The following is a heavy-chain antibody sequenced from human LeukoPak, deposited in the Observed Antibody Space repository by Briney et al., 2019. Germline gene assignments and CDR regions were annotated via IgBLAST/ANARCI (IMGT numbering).Heavy chain of an antibody. J-gene: IGHJ6*02. CDR1: GLIFGDYW. V-gene: IGHV3-30*18. CDR3: AKGDADPHYYYYGMDV. CDR2: ISYDGSNK. Sequence: GGSLRLSCAASGLIFGDYWMNWVRQAPGKGLEWVAVISYDGSNKYYADSVKGRFTISRDNSKSTLYLQMNSLRAEDTAVYYCAKGDADPHYYYYGMDVWGQGTTVTVSS.